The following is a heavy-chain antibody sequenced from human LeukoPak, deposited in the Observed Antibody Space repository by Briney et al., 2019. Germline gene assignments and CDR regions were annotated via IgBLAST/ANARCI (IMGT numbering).Heavy chain of an antibody. Sequence: GGSLRLSCAASGFTFSSGMHWVRQAPGKGLEWVAVISYDGNYKYYGDSVKGRFTISRDNSRNTLYLQMDSLKTEDTAVYYCAKGELHFNTCSFDYWGQGTLVTVSS. CDR1: GFTFSSG. D-gene: IGHD1-26*01. CDR3: AKGELHFNTCSFDY. J-gene: IGHJ4*02. CDR2: ISYDGNYK. V-gene: IGHV3-30*18.